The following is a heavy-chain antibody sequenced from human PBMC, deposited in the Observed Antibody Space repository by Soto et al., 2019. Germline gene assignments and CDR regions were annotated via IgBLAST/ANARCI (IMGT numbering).Heavy chain of an antibody. CDR2: ISAHNGNT. CDR1: GYTFTSYG. D-gene: IGHD1-1*01. CDR3: ARGRYGDY. V-gene: IGHV1-18*01. J-gene: IGHJ4*02. Sequence: QVHLVQSGAEVKKPGASVKVSCKASGYTFTSYGITWVRQAPGQGLEWMGWISAHNGNTDYAQKLPGRVIVTRDMSTGPAYIELNSRRSAGPAVDYCARGRYGDYGGQGALVTCSS.